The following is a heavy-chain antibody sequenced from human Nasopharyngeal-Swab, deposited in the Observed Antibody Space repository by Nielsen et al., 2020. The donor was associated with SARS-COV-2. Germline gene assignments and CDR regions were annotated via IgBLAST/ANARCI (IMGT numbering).Heavy chain of an antibody. CDR2: INTNTGNP. CDR3: ARDFENIVVVPAAHGIYYYYYMDV. D-gene: IGHD2-2*01. J-gene: IGHJ6*03. Sequence: VRQMPGKGLEWMGWINTNTGNPTYAQGFTGRFVFSLDTSVSTAYLQISSLKAEDTAVYYCARDFENIVVVPAAHGIYYYYYMDVWSKGTTVTVSS. V-gene: IGHV7-4-1*02.